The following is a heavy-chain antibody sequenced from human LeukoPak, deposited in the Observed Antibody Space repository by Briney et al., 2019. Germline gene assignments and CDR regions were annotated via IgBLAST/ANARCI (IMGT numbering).Heavy chain of an antibody. CDR2: IIPIFGTA. V-gene: IGHV1-69*13. CDR1: GGTFSSYA. D-gene: IGHD3-22*01. CDR3: ARRDSSGYYSGLMNAFDI. J-gene: IGHJ3*02. Sequence: GASVKVSCKASGGTFSSYAISWVRQAPGQGLEWMGGIIPIFGTANYAQKFQGRVTITADESTSTAYMELSSLRSEDTAVYYCARRDSSGYYSGLMNAFDIWGQGTMVTVSS.